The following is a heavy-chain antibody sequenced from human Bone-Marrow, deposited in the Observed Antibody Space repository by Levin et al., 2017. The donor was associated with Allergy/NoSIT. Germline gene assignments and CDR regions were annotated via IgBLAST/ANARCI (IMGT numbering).Heavy chain of an antibody. Sequence: SQTLSLTCAISGDSLSSNGVAWNWIRQSPSRGLEWLGRTYYRSKWYNDYAPSVKSRITINPDTSKSQFSLQLNSVIPEDTAVYYCARGRHNAFGIWGQGTIVTVSS. V-gene: IGHV6-1*01. CDR3: ARGRHNAFGI. CDR2: TYYRSKWYN. CDR1: GDSLSSNGVA. D-gene: IGHD1-14*01. J-gene: IGHJ3*02.